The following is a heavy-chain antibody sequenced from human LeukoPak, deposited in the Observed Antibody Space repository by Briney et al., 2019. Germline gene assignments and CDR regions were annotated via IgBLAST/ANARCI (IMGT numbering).Heavy chain of an antibody. CDR3: ARHTDTMVRGVIDY. D-gene: IGHD3-10*01. CDR2: TYPGDSDT. Sequence: GESLKISCKGSGYSFTSYWIGWLRQMPGKGLAWMGITYPGDSDTRYSPSFKGQVTISADKSISTAYLQWSSLKASDTAMYYCARHTDTMVRGVIDYWGQGTLVTVSP. CDR1: GYSFTSYW. J-gene: IGHJ4*02. V-gene: IGHV5-51*01.